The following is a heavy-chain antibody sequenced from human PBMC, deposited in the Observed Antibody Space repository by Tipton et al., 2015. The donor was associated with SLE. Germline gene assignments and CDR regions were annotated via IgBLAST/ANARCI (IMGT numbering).Heavy chain of an antibody. J-gene: IGHJ3*02. CDR3: ARSRSAAGDYDAFDI. D-gene: IGHD2-2*01. Sequence: TLSLTCTVSGGSISSSSYYWGWIRQPPGKGLEWIGGIYYSGSTYYNPSLKSRVTISVDTSKNQFSLKLSSVTAADTAVYYCARSRSAAGDYDAFDIWGQGTMVTVSS. V-gene: IGHV4-39*01. CDR2: IYYSGST. CDR1: GGSISSSSYY.